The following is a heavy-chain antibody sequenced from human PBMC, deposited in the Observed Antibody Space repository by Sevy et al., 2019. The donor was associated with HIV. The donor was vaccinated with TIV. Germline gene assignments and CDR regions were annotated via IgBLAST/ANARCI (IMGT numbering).Heavy chain of an antibody. CDR1: GFSLSTSGVG. CDR3: EHASSTVVTPNDAFDI. CDR2: IYWDDDK. D-gene: IGHD4-17*01. J-gene: IGHJ3*02. V-gene: IGHV2-5*02. Sequence: SGPTLVKPTQTLTLTCTFSGFSLSTSGVGVGWIRQPPGKALEWLALIYWDDDKRYSPSLKSRVSITKDTSKNQVVLKMTNMDPVDTATYYCEHASSTVVTPNDAFDIWGQGTMVTVSS.